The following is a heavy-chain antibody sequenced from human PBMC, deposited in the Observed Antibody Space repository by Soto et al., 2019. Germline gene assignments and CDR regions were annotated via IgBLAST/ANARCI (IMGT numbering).Heavy chain of an antibody. CDR2: ISSSGSTK. D-gene: IGHD1-26*01. J-gene: IGHJ5*02. Sequence: GGSLRLSCAASGFTFSRYEMNWVRQAPGKGLEWVSYISSSGSTKYYADSVKGRFTISRDNAKNSLYLQMNSLRVEDTAVYYCPRVGDGYNINHWGQGTQVTVSS. CDR1: GFTFSRYE. V-gene: IGHV3-48*03. CDR3: PRVGDGYNINH.